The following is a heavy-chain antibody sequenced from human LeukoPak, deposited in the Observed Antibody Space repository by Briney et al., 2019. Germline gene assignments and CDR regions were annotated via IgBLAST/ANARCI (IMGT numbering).Heavy chain of an antibody. Sequence: GGSLRLSCAASGLTFRNYAMSWVRQAPEKGLEWVSAISGYGYNTYYADSVQGRFTISRDNSKNTLYLQMNSLTAGDTAVYYCARGPPRGKYYYMDVWGKGTTVTVSS. V-gene: IGHV3-23*01. J-gene: IGHJ6*03. CDR2: ISGYGYNT. D-gene: IGHD1-1*01. CDR1: GLTFRNYA. CDR3: ARGPPRGKYYYMDV.